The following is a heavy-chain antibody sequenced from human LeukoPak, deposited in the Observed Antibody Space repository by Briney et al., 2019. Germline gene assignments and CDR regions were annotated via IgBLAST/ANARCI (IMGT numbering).Heavy chain of an antibody. CDR2: IRSKANNYAT. CDR1: GVTFSGSP. J-gene: IGHJ5*01. Sequence: GGSLRLSCAASGVTFSGSPIHWVRQAPGKGLEWVGRIRSKANNYATGYGASMKGRFTVSRDDSKSTAYLQMNSLGAEDTAVYYCTRQAVGTGCFDSWGQGTLVTVSS. D-gene: IGHD6-13*01. CDR3: TRQAVGTGCFDS. V-gene: IGHV3-73*01.